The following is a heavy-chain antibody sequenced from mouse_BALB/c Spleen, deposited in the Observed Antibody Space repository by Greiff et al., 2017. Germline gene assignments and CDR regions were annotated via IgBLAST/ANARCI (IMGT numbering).Heavy chain of an antibody. V-gene: IGHV1S135*01. CDR2: IDPYNGGT. CDR1: GYAFTSYN. J-gene: IGHJ3*01. D-gene: IGHD2-4*01. Sequence: EVKLVESGPELVKPGASVKVSCKASGYAFTSYNMYWVKQSHGKSLEWIGYIDPYNGGTSYNQKFKGKATLTVDKSSSTAYMHLNSLTSEDSAVYYCARGYYDYDAWFAYWGQGTLVTVSA. CDR3: ARGYYDYDAWFAY.